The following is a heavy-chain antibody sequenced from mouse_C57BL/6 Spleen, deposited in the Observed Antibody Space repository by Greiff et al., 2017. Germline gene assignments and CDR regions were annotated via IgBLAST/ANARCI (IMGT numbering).Heavy chain of an antibody. V-gene: IGHV1-64*01. CDR3: AKIYYGNYNYAMDY. CDR2: IHPNSGST. J-gene: IGHJ4*01. D-gene: IGHD2-1*01. Sequence: VQLQPGAELVKPGASVKLSCKASGYTFTSYWMHWVKQRPGQGLEWIGMIHPNSGSTNYNEKFKSKATLTVDKSSSTAYMQLSSLTSEDSAVYYCAKIYYGNYNYAMDYWGQGTSVTVSS. CDR1: GYTFTSYW.